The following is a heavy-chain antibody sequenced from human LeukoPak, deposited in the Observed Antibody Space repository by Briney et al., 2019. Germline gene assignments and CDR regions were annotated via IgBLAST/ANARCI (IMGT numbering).Heavy chain of an antibody. D-gene: IGHD4-17*01. Sequence: GGSLRLSCTASGFTFSSYAMSWVRQAPGKGLEWVSDISGSGGSTYYADSVKGRFTISRDNSKNTLYLQMKSLRAEDTAVYYCAKEFPQTTVPYWGQGTLVTVSS. CDR3: AKEFPQTTVPY. CDR1: GFTFSSYA. V-gene: IGHV3-23*01. J-gene: IGHJ4*02. CDR2: ISGSGGST.